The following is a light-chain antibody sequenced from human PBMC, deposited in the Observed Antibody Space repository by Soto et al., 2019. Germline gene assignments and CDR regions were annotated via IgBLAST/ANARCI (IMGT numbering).Light chain of an antibody. J-gene: IGLJ1*01. CDR2: DVS. CDR3: SSYTRSSTYV. Sequence: QSALTQPASVSGSPGQSITISCTGTNSDVGGYNYVSWYQQHPGKAPQLMIYDVSNRPSGVSNRFSGSKSGNTASLTISGLQAEDEADYYCSSYTRSSTYVFGSGTKLTVL. CDR1: NSDVGGYNY. V-gene: IGLV2-14*01.